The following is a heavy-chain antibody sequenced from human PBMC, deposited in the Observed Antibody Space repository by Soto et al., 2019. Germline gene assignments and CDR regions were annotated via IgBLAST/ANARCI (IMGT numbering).Heavy chain of an antibody. Sequence: GGSLRLSCAASGFTFSSYAMTWVRQAPGKGLEWVSAISGSGGATYYADSVKGRFTSSRDNSKNTLYLQMNSLGAEDTAIYFCAKDLQGNWNCDHCGQRPRVTVAS. CDR2: ISGSGGAT. CDR3: AKDLQGNWNCDH. D-gene: IGHD1-1*01. V-gene: IGHV3-23*01. J-gene: IGHJ5*02. CDR1: GFTFSSYA.